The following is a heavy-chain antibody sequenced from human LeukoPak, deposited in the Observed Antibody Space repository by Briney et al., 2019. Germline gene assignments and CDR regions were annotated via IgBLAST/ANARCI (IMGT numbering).Heavy chain of an antibody. CDR2: MNPNSGNT. Sequence: ASVKVSCKASGYTFTSYDINWVRQATGQGLEWMGWMNPNSGNTGYAQKFQGRVTMTRNTSISTAYMELSSLRSEDTAVYYCARGDMTFDAFDIWGQGTMVTVSS. J-gene: IGHJ3*02. V-gene: IGHV1-8*01. CDR1: GYTFTSYD. CDR3: ARGDMTFDAFDI. D-gene: IGHD2-21*02.